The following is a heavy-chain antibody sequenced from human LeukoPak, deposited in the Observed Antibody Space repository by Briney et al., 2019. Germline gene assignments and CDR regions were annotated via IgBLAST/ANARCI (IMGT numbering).Heavy chain of an antibody. J-gene: IGHJ4*02. Sequence: GGSLRLACAGSGFTFSSYAMSWVSQAPGKGLERVAAISGSGGSTYYADSVKGRFTISRDNSKNTLYLQMNSLRAEDTAVYYCAKGPLEYSSSPFDYWGQGTLVTVSS. CDR3: AKGPLEYSSSPFDY. CDR1: GFTFSSYA. CDR2: ISGSGGST. D-gene: IGHD6-6*01. V-gene: IGHV3-23*01.